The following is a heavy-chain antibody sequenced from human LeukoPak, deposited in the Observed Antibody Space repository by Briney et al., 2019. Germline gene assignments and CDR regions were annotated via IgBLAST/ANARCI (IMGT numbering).Heavy chain of an antibody. CDR1: GGSFSGYY. Sequence: SETLSLTCAVYGGSFSGYYWSWVRQPPGKGLEWIGEINHSGSTNYNPSLKSRVTISVDTSKNQFSLKLSSVTAADTAVYYCAIQLERPGAFDYWGQGTLVTVSS. D-gene: IGHD1-1*01. V-gene: IGHV4-34*01. J-gene: IGHJ4*02. CDR3: AIQLERPGAFDY. CDR2: INHSGST.